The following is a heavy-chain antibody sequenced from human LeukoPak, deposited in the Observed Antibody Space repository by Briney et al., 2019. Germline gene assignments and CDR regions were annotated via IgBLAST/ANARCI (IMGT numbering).Heavy chain of an antibody. J-gene: IGHJ4*02. CDR2: ISGSGGIT. D-gene: IGHD4-17*01. Sequence: PGGSLRLSCAASGFIFNTYAMTWARQAPGKGLECVVGISGSGGITYYADAVKGRFTISRDNSKSTLYLQMNSLRAEDTALYYCAKGGPPYGDYVYFDYWGQGTLVTVSS. V-gene: IGHV3-23*01. CDR1: GFIFNTYA. CDR3: AKGGPPYGDYVYFDY.